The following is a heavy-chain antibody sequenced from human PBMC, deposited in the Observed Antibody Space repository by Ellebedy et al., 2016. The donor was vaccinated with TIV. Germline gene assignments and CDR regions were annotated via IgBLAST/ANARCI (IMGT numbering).Heavy chain of an antibody. V-gene: IGHV3-48*03. CDR1: GFTFSSYE. CDR2: ISGSGGTI. Sequence: PGGSLRLSCAASGFTFSSYEMNWVRQAQGKGLERVSYISGSGGTIYYADSVQGRLTISRDNAKNSLYLQMNSLRAEDTAVYYCAGDYNVIYYDHYWGQGTLVTVSS. J-gene: IGHJ4*02. CDR3: AGDYNVIYYDHY. D-gene: IGHD1-26*01.